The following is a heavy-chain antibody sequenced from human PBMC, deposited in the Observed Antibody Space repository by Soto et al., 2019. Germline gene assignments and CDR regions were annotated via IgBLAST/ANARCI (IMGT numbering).Heavy chain of an antibody. Sequence: GSLRLSGAASGFTFSSYGMHWVRQAPGKGLEWVAVIWYDGSNKYYADSVKVRFTISRDNSKNTLYLQMNSLRAEDTAVYYCITDYYDSSGRFDYWGQGTLVTVYS. J-gene: IGHJ4*02. CDR2: IWYDGSNK. CDR1: GFTFSSYG. CDR3: ITDYYDSSGRFDY. V-gene: IGHV3-33*01. D-gene: IGHD3-22*01.